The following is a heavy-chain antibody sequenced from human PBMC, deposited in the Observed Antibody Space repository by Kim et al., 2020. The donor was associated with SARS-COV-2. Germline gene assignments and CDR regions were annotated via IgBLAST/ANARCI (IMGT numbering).Heavy chain of an antibody. CDR2: IYYSGST. CDR3: ARALPRYSSGWYYFDY. CDR1: GGSISSYY. J-gene: IGHJ4*02. Sequence: SETLSLTCTVSGGSISSYYWSWIRQPPGKGLEWIGYIYYSGSTNYNPSLKGRVTISVDTSKNQFSLKLSSVTAADTAVYYCARALPRYSSGWYYFDYWGQGTLVTVSS. V-gene: IGHV4-59*01. D-gene: IGHD6-19*01.